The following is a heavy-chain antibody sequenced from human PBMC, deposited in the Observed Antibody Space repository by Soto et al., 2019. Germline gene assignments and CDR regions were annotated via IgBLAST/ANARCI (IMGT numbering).Heavy chain of an antibody. V-gene: IGHV4-59*01. CDR2: IYYSGNIYYSGNT. J-gene: IGHJ6*02. Sequence: SETLSVTCTVSGGSMSRYYWNWSRQSPGKGLEWIGYIYYSGNIYYSGNTNYNPSLKSRVAISIDRSKNQFSLKLTSVTVADTAVYFCARDGRLMLRGFSFYNGMDVWGQGTTVT. CDR1: GGSMSRYY. CDR3: ARDGRLMLRGFSFYNGMDV. D-gene: IGHD3-10*01.